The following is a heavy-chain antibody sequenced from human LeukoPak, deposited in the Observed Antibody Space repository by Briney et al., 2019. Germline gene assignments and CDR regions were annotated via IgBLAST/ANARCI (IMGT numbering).Heavy chain of an antibody. V-gene: IGHV4-31*03. J-gene: IGHJ4*02. CDR1: GASISSGGYF. Sequence: PSQTLSLTCTVSGASISSGGYFWSWIRQHPGKGLEWIVYIYYSGSTYYNPSLKSRVTISVDTSKNQFSLKLTSVTAADTAVYYCARATGMAAAGSYYFDYWGQGTLVTVSS. CDR3: ARATGMAAAGSYYFDY. D-gene: IGHD6-13*01. CDR2: IYYSGST.